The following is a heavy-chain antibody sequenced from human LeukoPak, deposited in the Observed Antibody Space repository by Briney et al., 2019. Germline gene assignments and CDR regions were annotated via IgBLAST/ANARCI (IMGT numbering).Heavy chain of an antibody. D-gene: IGHD6-13*01. CDR2: ISSSSSYI. Sequence: GGSLRLSCAASGFTCSSYSMNWVRQAPGKGLEWVSSISSSSSYIYYADSVKGRFTISRDNAKNSLYLQMNSLRAEDTAVYYCARAMSSSRGPFDYWGQGTLVTVSS. CDR1: GFTCSSYS. V-gene: IGHV3-21*01. CDR3: ARAMSSSRGPFDY. J-gene: IGHJ4*02.